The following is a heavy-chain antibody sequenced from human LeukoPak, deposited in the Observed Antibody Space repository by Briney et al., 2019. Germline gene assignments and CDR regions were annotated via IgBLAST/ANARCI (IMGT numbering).Heavy chain of an antibody. CDR3: ARAELAAAATSFDP. D-gene: IGHD6-13*01. J-gene: IGHJ5*02. Sequence: SETLSLTCTVSGGSISSYCWSWIRQPPGKGLEWIGYIYYSGSTNYNPSLKSRVTISVDTSKNQFSLKLSSVTAADTAVYYCARAELAAAATSFDPWGQGTLVTVSS. CDR2: IYYSGST. V-gene: IGHV4-59*01. CDR1: GGSISSYC.